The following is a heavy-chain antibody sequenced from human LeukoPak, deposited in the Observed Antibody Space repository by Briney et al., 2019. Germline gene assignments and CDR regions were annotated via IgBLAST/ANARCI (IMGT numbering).Heavy chain of an antibody. CDR1: GGSFSGYY. CDR2: INHSGNT. D-gene: IGHD3-3*01. Sequence: PSETLSLTCAVYGGSFSGYYWSWIRQPPGKGLEWIGEINHSGNTNYNPSLKSRVTISVDTSKNQFSLKLSSVTAADTAVYYCARRRLYDFWSGYYSNWFDPWGQGTLVTVSS. V-gene: IGHV4-34*01. J-gene: IGHJ5*02. CDR3: ARRRLYDFWSGYYSNWFDP.